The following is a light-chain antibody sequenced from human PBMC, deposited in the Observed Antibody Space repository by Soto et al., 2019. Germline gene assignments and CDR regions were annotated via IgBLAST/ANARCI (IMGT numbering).Light chain of an antibody. CDR2: DVS. CDR1: SSDVGAYNY. CDR3: TSYTSSSGYV. Sequence: QSALTQPVSVSGSPGQSITMSCTGTSSDVGAYNYVYWYRQHPGKAPKLIIYDVSNRPSGVSNRFSGSKSGNTASLIISGLRAEDEADYYCTSYTSSSGYVFGTGTKLTVL. J-gene: IGLJ1*01. V-gene: IGLV2-14*01.